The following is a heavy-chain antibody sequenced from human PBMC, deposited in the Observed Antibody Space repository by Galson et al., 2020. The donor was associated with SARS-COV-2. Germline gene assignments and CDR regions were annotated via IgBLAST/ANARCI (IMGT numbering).Heavy chain of an antibody. CDR1: GFTFSSYW. J-gene: IGHJ6*03. Sequence: GGSLRLSCAASGFTFSSYWMSWVRQAPGKGLEWVANIKQDGSEKYYVDSVKGRFTISRDNAKNSLYLQMNSLRAEDTAVYYCARAPGGYFDWLFQTDYYYYYMDLWGKGTTVTLSS. CDR2: IKQDGSEK. V-gene: IGHV3-7*01. D-gene: IGHD3-9*01. CDR3: ARAPGGYFDWLFQTDYYYYYMDL.